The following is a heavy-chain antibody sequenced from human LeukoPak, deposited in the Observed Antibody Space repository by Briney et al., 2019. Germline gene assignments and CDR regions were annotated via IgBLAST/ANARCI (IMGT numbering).Heavy chain of an antibody. Sequence: GASVTVSCKASGGTFSSYAISWVRQAPGQGLEWMGGIIPIFGTANYAQKFQGRVTITADESTSTAYMELSSLRSEDTAVYYCAIQWSEFGELLTRNYYYYGMDVWGQGTTVTVSS. CDR1: GGTFSSYA. J-gene: IGHJ6*02. D-gene: IGHD3-10*01. CDR3: AIQWSEFGELLTRNYYYYGMDV. V-gene: IGHV1-69*01. CDR2: IIPIFGTA.